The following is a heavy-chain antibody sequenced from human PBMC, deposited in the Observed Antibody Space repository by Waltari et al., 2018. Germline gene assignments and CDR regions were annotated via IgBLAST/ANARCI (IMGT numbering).Heavy chain of an antibody. Sequence: EVQLVESGGGLIQPGGSLRLSCAASGFTVSSNYMSWVRQAPGKGLEGVSVIYSGGSTYYADSVKGRFTSSRDNSKNTLYLQMNSLRAEDTAVYYCAREFRGTAAAGYFDYWGQGTLVTVSS. V-gene: IGHV3-53*01. CDR1: GFTVSSNY. D-gene: IGHD6-13*01. CDR3: AREFRGTAAAGYFDY. J-gene: IGHJ4*02. CDR2: IYSGGST.